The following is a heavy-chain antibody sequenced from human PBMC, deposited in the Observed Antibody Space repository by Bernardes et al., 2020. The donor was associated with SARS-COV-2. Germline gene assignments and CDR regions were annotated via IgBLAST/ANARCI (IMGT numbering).Heavy chain of an antibody. CDR2: IYPGDSDT. J-gene: IGHJ3*02. CDR1: GYRFTSYW. CDR3: ARQYLYGGTPRDAFYI. V-gene: IGHV5-51*01. D-gene: IGHD4-17*01. Sequence: GESLKISCKGSGYRFTSYWIGWVRQMPGKGLEWMGIIYPGDSDTRYSPSFQGQVTISADKSISTAYLQWSSLKASDTAMYYCARQYLYGGTPRDAFYIWGQGTKVTVAS.